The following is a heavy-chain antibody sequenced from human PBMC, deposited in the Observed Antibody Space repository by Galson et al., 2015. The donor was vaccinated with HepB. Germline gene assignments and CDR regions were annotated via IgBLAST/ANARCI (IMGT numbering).Heavy chain of an antibody. CDR1: GGTFSSYT. CDR2: ISAYNGNT. J-gene: IGHJ4*02. CDR3: AREGVIAAAGTDY. Sequence: SVKVSCKASGGTFSSYTISWVRQAPGQGLEWMGRISAYNGNTNYAQKLQGRVTMTTDTSTSTAYMELRSLRSDDTAVYYCAREGVIAAAGTDYWGQGTLVTVSS. V-gene: IGHV1-18*01. D-gene: IGHD6-13*01.